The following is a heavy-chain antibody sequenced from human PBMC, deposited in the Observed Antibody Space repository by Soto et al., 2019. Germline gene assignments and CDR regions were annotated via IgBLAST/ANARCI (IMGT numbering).Heavy chain of an antibody. J-gene: IGHJ4*02. D-gene: IGHD3-10*01. CDR2: ISAYNGNT. Sequence: ASVKVSCKASGYTFTNYAISWVRQAPGQGLEWMGWISAYNGNTSYAQKLQGRVTMTTDTSTSSASMELRSLRSDDTAVYYCARAWFGDFVYYFDYWGQGTLVTVSS. CDR3: ARAWFGDFVYYFDY. V-gene: IGHV1-18*01. CDR1: GYTFTNYA.